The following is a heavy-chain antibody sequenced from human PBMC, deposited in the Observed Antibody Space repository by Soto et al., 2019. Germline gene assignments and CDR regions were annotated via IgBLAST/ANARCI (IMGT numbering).Heavy chain of an antibody. J-gene: IGHJ6*02. CDR1: GFTFSSYS. CDR3: ARDSHGDYRFQPPRRYYYYGMDV. D-gene: IGHD4-17*01. Sequence: QVQLVESGGGVVQPGRSLRLSCAASGFTFSSYSMHWVRQAPGKGLEWVAVISYDGSSKYYADSVKGLFTISRDNSKNTLYLQMNSLRAEDTAVYYCARDSHGDYRFQPPRRYYYYGMDVWGQGTTVTVSS. CDR2: ISYDGSSK. V-gene: IGHV3-30-3*01.